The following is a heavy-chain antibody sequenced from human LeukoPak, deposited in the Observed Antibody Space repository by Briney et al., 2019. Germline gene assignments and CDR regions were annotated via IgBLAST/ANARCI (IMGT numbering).Heavy chain of an antibody. V-gene: IGHV3-66*01. Sequence: GVSVSLFCGAWGFTVSSNYMRWARQAPGRGLEGVSVIYSGGSTKYADSVKGRFQISRDNSKQTLHHQMNCLRAEGTGVILFGREKDNWGIDSFYFWRQGPMIAVSS. D-gene: IGHD3-16*01. CDR2: IYSGGST. CDR3: GREKDNWGIDSFYF. J-gene: IGHJ3*01. CDR1: GFTVSSNY.